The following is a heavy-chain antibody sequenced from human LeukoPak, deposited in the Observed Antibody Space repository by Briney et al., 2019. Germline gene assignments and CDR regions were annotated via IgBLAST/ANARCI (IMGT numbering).Heavy chain of an antibody. Sequence: SATLSLTCTDSGGTISSYYWNWIRQPPGKGLEWIGYIHYSGSTKYNPSLKSRVTISVDTSKNQFSLKLSSVTAADTAVYYCARWYSSGWAFDYWGQGTLVTVSS. J-gene: IGHJ4*02. CDR2: IHYSGST. D-gene: IGHD6-19*01. CDR1: GGTISSYY. V-gene: IGHV4-59*08. CDR3: ARWYSSGWAFDY.